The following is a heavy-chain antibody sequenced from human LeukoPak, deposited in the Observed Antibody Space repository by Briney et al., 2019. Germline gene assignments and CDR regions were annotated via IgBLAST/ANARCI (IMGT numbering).Heavy chain of an antibody. D-gene: IGHD3-10*01. J-gene: IGHJ6*02. CDR2: IYYSGST. CDR1: GGSISRYY. V-gene: IGHV4-59*08. Sequence: SETLSLTCTVSGGSISRYYWSWIRLPPGKGLKWIGYIYYSGSTNYNPSLKSRVTISVDTSKNQFSLKLSSVTAADTAVYYCARYGSGSYSFGMDVWGQGTTVTVSS. CDR3: ARYGSGSYSFGMDV.